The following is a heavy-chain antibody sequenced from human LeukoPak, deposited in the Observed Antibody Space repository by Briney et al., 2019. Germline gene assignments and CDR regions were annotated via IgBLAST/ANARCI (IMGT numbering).Heavy chain of an antibody. CDR3: ARGYSSSWYEGYYYYMDV. D-gene: IGHD6-13*01. J-gene: IGHJ6*03. CDR2: ISSYSGNT. V-gene: IGHV1-18*01. CDR1: GYTFTNYG. Sequence: GASVKVSCKASGYTFTNYGITWVRQAPGQGLEWMGWISSYSGNTNYAQKFQGRVTMTTDTYTTTDYMELSRLRSDDTAVYYCARGYSSSWYEGYYYYMDVWGKGTTVTVSS.